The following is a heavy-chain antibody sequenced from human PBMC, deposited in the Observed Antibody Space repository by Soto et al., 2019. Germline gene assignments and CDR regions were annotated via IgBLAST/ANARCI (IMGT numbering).Heavy chain of an antibody. Sequence: QVQLVQSGAAVKKPGASVGVACKASGYTFTDYYIHWVRQAPGQGLEWMGRINPNSGDTSFAPKFQGSVTMTRDTSLRTADMKLSSLRSDHMAVYYCARDCYYYDSSGCSKPVWYHSYGMDDWGQGTTVTVSS. CDR1: GYTFTDYY. CDR3: ARDCYYYDSSGCSKPVWYHSYGMDD. CDR2: INPNSGDT. D-gene: IGHD3-22*01. J-gene: IGHJ6*02. V-gene: IGHV1-2*06.